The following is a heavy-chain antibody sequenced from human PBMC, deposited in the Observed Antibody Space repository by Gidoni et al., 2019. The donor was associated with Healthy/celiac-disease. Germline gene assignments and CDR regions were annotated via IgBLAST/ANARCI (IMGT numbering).Heavy chain of an antibody. CDR2: IYYSGST. CDR3: ARWAPKLPEMAPTIYYYYYGMDV. CDR1: GGSISSGGYY. J-gene: IGHJ6*02. V-gene: IGHV4-31*03. D-gene: IGHD5-12*01. Sequence: QVQLQESGPGLVKPSQTLSLTCTVSGGSISSGGYYWSWIRQHPGKGLEWIGYIYYSGSTYYNPSLKSRVTISVDTSKNQFSLKLSSVTAADTAVYYCARWAPKLPEMAPTIYYYYYGMDVWGQGTTVTVSS.